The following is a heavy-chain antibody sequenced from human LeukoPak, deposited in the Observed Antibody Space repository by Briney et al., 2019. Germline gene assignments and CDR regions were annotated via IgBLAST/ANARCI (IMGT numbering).Heavy chain of an antibody. CDR1: GGSISSSQW. V-gene: IGHV4-4*02. CDR2: IYHSGST. CDR3: ARVKDPGGYYYYYYMDV. D-gene: IGHD3-16*01. Sequence: PSGTLSLTCAVSGGSISSSQWWTWVRQPPGKGLEWIGEIYHSGSTNYNPSLASRVTISVDTSKNQFSLKLSSVTAADTAMYYCARVKDPGGYYYYYYMDVWGKGTTVTVSS. J-gene: IGHJ6*03.